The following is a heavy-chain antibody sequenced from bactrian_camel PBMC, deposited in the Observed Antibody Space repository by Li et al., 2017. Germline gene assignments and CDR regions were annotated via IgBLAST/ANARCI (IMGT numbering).Heavy chain of an antibody. J-gene: IGHJ4*01. CDR1: RYTYKRNC. Sequence: DVQLVESGGGSVLAGGSLTLSCAAGRYTYKRNCMGWFRQRPGKDREGLAVLWIGGATTTYADSVKGRFIITRGKGKDLVYLQMNGLQPEDTGIYYCAADQLYGTCRDVLDFPARGQGTQVTVS. D-gene: IGHD6*01. CDR2: LWIGGATT. CDR3: AADQLYGTCRDVLDFPA. V-gene: IGHV3S40*01.